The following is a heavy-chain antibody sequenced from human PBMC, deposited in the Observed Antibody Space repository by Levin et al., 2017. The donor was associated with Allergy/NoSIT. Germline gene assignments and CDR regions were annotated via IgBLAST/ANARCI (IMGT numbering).Heavy chain of an antibody. CDR3: AKRLGYSSSWYPGYIDY. Sequence: GGSLRLSCAASGFTFSSYGMSWVRQAPGKGLEWVSAISGSGGSTYYADSVKGRFTISRDNSKNTLYLQMNSLRAEDTAVYYCAKRLGYSSSWYPGYIDYWGQGTLVTVSS. J-gene: IGHJ4*02. D-gene: IGHD6-13*01. CDR1: GFTFSSYG. CDR2: ISGSGGST. V-gene: IGHV3-23*01.